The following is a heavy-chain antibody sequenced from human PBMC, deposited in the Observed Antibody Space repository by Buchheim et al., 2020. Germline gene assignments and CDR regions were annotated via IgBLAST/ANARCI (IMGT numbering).Heavy chain of an antibody. Sequence: QVQLQESGPGLVKPSETLSLTCTVSGDSISDYYWNWIRLPPGKALEWIGNIYYNGRTNYNPSLKSRVTISIDTSKNHFSLNLTSVTAADTALYYCARARYYDILTGYPQAFDYWSQGTL. CDR3: ARARYYDILTGYPQAFDY. J-gene: IGHJ4*02. CDR1: GDSISDYY. D-gene: IGHD3-9*01. V-gene: IGHV4-59*01. CDR2: IYYNGRT.